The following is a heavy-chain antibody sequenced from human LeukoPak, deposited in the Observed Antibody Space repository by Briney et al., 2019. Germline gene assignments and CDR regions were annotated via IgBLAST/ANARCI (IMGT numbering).Heavy chain of an antibody. CDR2: ISSSSVYI. V-gene: IGHV3-21*01. Sequence: GGSLRLSCAASGFTFSSYSMNWVRQAPGKGLKWVSSISSSSVYINYADSVKGRFTISRDNAKNSLFLQMNSLRAEDTAVYYCARVASITMICDFWGQGTLVTVSS. D-gene: IGHD3-22*01. CDR3: ARVASITMICDF. J-gene: IGHJ4*02. CDR1: GFTFSSYS.